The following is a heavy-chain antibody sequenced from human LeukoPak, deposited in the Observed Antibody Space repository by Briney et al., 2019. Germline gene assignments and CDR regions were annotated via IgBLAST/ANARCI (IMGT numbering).Heavy chain of an antibody. D-gene: IGHD3-10*01. CDR2: IIPIFGTA. CDR1: GGTFSSYA. V-gene: IGHV1-69*06. CDR3: ARAMVRGVHLYYFDY. J-gene: IGHJ4*02. Sequence: GVSVKVSCKASGGTFSSYAISWVRQAPGQGLDWMGGIIPIFGTANYAQKFQGRVTITADKSTSTAYMDLSSLRSEDTAVYYCARAMVRGVHLYYFDYWGQRTLVTVSS.